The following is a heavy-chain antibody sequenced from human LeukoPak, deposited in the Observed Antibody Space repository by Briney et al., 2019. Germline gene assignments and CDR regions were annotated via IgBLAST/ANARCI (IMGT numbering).Heavy chain of an antibody. CDR1: GGSFSGYY. J-gene: IGHJ6*02. CDR3: AREGVLPRRVGLDV. D-gene: IGHD2-8*01. CDR2: INHSGST. V-gene: IGHV4-34*01. Sequence: PSETLSLTCAVYGGSFSGYYWSWIRQPPGKGLEWIGEINHSGSTSYNPSLKSRVTISVDTSKNQFSLRLSSVTAADTAVYYCAREGVLPRRVGLDVWGQGTMVTVSS.